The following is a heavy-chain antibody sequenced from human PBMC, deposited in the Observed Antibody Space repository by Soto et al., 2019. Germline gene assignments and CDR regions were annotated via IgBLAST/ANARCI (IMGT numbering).Heavy chain of an antibody. V-gene: IGHV3-73*01. J-gene: IGHJ5*02. Sequence: GGSLRLSCAASGFTFSGSARHWVRQASGKGLEWVGRIRSKANSYATAYAASVKGRFTISRDDSKNTAYLQMNSLKTEDTAVYYCTVCEGSPQLPFDPWGQGTLVTVSS. CDR2: IRSKANSYAT. CDR3: TVCEGSPQLPFDP. D-gene: IGHD6-13*01. CDR1: GFTFSGSA.